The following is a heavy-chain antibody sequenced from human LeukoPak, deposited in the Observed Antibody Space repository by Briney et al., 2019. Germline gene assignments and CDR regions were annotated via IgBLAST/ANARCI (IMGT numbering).Heavy chain of an antibody. V-gene: IGHV4-30-4*01. CDR2: IYYSGST. CDR1: GGSISSGDYY. D-gene: IGHD4-23*01. J-gene: IGHJ4*02. Sequence: KASQTLSLTCTVSGGSISSGDYYWRWIRQPPGKGLEWIAYIYYSGSTYYDPSLKSRVTISVDTSKNQFSLKLSSVTAADTAVYYGARYYGGNSSGYPLFDYWGQGTLVTVSS. CDR3: ARYYGGNSSGYPLFDY.